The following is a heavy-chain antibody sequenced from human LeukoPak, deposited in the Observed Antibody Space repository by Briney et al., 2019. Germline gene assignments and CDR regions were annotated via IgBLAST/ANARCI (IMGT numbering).Heavy chain of an antibody. Sequence: ASVKVSCKASGGTFSTYGISWVRQAPGQGLEWMGGIIPIFGTANYAQKFQGRVTITADESTSTAYMELRSLRSDDTAVYYCARAVVGSSSWYEDGSPYYFDYWGQGTLVTVSS. CDR1: GGTFSTYG. V-gene: IGHV1-69*13. CDR3: ARAVVGSSSWYEDGSPYYFDY. J-gene: IGHJ4*02. CDR2: IIPIFGTA. D-gene: IGHD6-13*01.